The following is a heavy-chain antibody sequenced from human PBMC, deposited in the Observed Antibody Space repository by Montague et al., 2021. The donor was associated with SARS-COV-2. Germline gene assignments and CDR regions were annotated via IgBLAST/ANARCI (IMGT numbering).Heavy chain of an antibody. CDR1: GGFISDSYY. CDR2: LYRSGSV. V-gene: IGHV4-39*07. D-gene: IGHD3-10*01. Sequence: SETLSLTCIVSGGFISDSYYWAWIRQAPGKGLEWLGSLYRSGSVYSNPSLKSRTTISIDTSKSQFSLKLRSVTAADTAVYFCVRAADNYYPSGPLVGFDLWGLGTLVTVSS. J-gene: IGHJ4*02. CDR3: VRAADNYYPSGPLVGFDL.